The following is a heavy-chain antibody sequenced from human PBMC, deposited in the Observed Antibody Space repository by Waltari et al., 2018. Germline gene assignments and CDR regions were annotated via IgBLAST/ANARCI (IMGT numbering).Heavy chain of an antibody. J-gene: IGHJ4*02. D-gene: IGHD5-18*01. CDR2: VYNRGST. Sequence: QLQLQESGPGLVKPSETLSPTCSDADGPISSNTYYWGWIRRPPGKGLEWIGSVYNRGSTYFDPSLKSRVTILVDTSRNQLSLKVKSVTAADTAVYYCARHLRGYSYGIFDSWGQGILVTVSS. CDR1: DGPISSNTYY. CDR3: ARHLRGYSYGIFDS. V-gene: IGHV4-39*01.